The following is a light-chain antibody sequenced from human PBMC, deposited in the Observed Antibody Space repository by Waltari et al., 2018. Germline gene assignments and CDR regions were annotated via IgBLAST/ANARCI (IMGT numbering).Light chain of an antibody. V-gene: IGKV1-5*03. CDR3: QQFNTYPWT. Sequence: DIQMTQSPSTLSASVGDRVTITCRASETISSWLAWYQQRPGKAPNLLIYKASRLGSGVPSRFSGSGSWTEFTLTISSLQPEDFATYYCQQFNTYPWTFGQGTKVDI. J-gene: IGKJ1*01. CDR2: KAS. CDR1: ETISSW.